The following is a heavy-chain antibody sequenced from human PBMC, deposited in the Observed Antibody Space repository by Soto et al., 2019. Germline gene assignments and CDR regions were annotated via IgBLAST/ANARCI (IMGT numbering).Heavy chain of an antibody. CDR1: GGTFSSYA. V-gene: IGHV1-69*13. J-gene: IGHJ4*02. Sequence: GASVKVSCKASGGTFSSYAISWVRQAPGQGLEWMGGIIPIFGTANYAQKFQGRVTITADESTSTAYMELSSLRSEDTAVYYCARGLSGSIDFDYWGQGTLVTVSS. D-gene: IGHD1-26*01. CDR3: ARGLSGSIDFDY. CDR2: IIPIFGTA.